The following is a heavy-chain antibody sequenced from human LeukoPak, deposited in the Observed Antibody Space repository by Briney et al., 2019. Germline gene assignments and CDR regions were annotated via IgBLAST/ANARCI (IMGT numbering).Heavy chain of an antibody. V-gene: IGHV1-24*01. CDR3: RIAAAGNIDY. CDR1: GYTLTELS. J-gene: IGHJ4*02. D-gene: IGHD6-13*01. Sequence: ASVKVSCKVSGYTLTELSMHWVRQAPGKGLEWMGGFDPEEGETIYAQKFQGRVTMTEDTSTDTAYMELSSLRSEDTAVYYCRIAAAGNIDYWGQGTLVTVSS. CDR2: FDPEEGET.